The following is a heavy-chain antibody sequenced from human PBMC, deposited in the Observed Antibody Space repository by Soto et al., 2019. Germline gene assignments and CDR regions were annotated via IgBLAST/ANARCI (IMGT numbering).Heavy chain of an antibody. CDR1: GYTFTSYG. Sequence: ASVKVSCKASGYTFTSYGISWVRLAPGQGLEWMGWISAYNGNTNYAQKLQGRVTMTTDTSTSTAYMELRSLRSDDTAVYYCARDTEVRFLEWLLPAAPFDYWGQGTLVTVSS. D-gene: IGHD3-3*01. CDR2: ISAYNGNT. J-gene: IGHJ4*02. V-gene: IGHV1-18*04. CDR3: ARDTEVRFLEWLLPAAPFDY.